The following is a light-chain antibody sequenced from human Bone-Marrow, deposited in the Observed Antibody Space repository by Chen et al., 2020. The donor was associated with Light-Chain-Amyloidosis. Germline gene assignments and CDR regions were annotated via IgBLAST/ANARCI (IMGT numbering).Light chain of an antibody. CDR1: QTISSNY. CDR3: QQYGTSPLT. CDR2: GSS. J-gene: IGKJ4*01. V-gene: IGKV3-20*01. Sequence: VLTPYPGPLCSSPWEGANLSWGASQTISSNYLTWYQQKFGQAPRLLIYGSSSRATGIPDRFTGSGSGTDFTLTINRLEPEDFAMYYCQQYGTSPLTFGGGTKVEIK.